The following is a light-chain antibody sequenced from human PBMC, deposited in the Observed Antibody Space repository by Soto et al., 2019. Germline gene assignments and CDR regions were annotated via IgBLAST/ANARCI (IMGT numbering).Light chain of an antibody. CDR2: GAS. J-gene: IGKJ5*01. Sequence: DIRLSHSLSSVSASVRESVTISCRASQGISSWLAWYQQKAGKAPKLLIYGASRLLNGVPSRFSGSGSGTEFSLTITSLQPEDFATYYCQQLFDSPITFGQGTRLEIK. CDR3: QQLFDSPIT. CDR1: QGISSW. V-gene: IGKV1D-12*01.